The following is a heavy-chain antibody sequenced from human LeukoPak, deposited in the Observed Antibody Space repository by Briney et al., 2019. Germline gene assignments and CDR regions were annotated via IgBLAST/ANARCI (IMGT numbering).Heavy chain of an antibody. CDR1: GYTFTSYY. CDR3: ARGGLTYYDNIRSGAYYYGLDV. J-gene: IGHJ6*02. D-gene: IGHD3-22*01. Sequence: GASVKVSCKASGYTFTSYYMHWVRQAPGQGLEWMGIINPGGGSTSYAQKFQGRVTMTRDTSTSTVYMELSSLRSEDTAVYYCARGGLTYYDNIRSGAYYYGLDVWGRGTTVTVSS. V-gene: IGHV1-46*01. CDR2: INPGGGST.